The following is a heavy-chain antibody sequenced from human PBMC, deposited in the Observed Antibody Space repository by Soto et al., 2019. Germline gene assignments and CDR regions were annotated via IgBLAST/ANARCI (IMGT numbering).Heavy chain of an antibody. CDR3: ARDLYVPGAIRGFYNYYGMDV. J-gene: IGHJ6*02. V-gene: IGHV4-59*01. CDR2: IDNSGTT. CDR1: GGSISRFY. D-gene: IGHD2-2*02. Sequence: SETLSLTCTVSGGSISRFYWTWIRQPPGTGLEWIGYIDNSGTTDYNPSLKSRVTISVDTSKNQFSLNLSSVTAADTAVYYCARDLYVPGAIRGFYNYYGMDVWGQGTTVTVSS.